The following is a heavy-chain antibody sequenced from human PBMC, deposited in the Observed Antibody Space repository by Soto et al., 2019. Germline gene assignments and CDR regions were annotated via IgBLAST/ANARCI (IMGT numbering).Heavy chain of an antibody. V-gene: IGHV4-4*02. Sequence: QVLLQESGPGLVKPSGTLSLTCAVSGGSISSSNWWSWVRQPPGKGLEWIGEIYHSGSTNYNPSLKSRVTISVDKSKTQFSLKLSSVTAADTAVYYCARDLVSSWTRNWYFDLWGRGTLVTVSS. CDR3: ARDLVSSWTRNWYFDL. CDR1: GGSISSSNW. J-gene: IGHJ2*01. CDR2: IYHSGST. D-gene: IGHD6-13*01.